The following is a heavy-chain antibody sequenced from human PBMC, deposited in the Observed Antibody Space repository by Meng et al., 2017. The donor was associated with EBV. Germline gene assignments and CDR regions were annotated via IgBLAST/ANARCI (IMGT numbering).Heavy chain of an antibody. J-gene: IGHJ5*02. CDR2: IYDSGST. Sequence: VQVQEWGPGLVKPSEPPSPTFIVSAGSVSIGSYYWSWIRQPPGQGLEWIGYIYDSGSTNSNPSLKSRVTIAVDTSKNQFSLKLSSVTAADTAVYYCARGRYYGDYFWFDPWGRGTLVTVSS. V-gene: IGHV4-61*01. CDR1: AGSVSIGSYY. D-gene: IGHD4-17*01. CDR3: ARGRYYGDYFWFDP.